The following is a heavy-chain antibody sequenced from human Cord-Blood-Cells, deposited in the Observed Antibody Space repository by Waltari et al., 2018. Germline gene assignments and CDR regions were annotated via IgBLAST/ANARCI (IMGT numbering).Heavy chain of an antibody. CDR1: GYSFTSYW. Sequence: EVQLVQSGAEVKKPGESLKISCKGSGYSFTSYWIGWVRQMPGKGLEWMGIIYPGDSDTRYSPSFQGQVTISADKSISTAYLQWSSLKASDTAMYYCARWEDIYYDSSGYYYVINAIDYWGQGTLVTVSS. J-gene: IGHJ4*02. V-gene: IGHV5-51*01. CDR3: ARWEDIYYDSSGYYYVINAIDY. D-gene: IGHD3-22*01. CDR2: IYPGDSDT.